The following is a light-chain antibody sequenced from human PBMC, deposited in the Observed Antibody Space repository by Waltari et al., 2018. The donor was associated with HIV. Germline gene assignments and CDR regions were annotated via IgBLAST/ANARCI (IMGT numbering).Light chain of an antibody. CDR2: GSS. CDR3: QQYNDWPLT. J-gene: IGKJ4*01. Sequence: EVVMTQSPATLSVSPGERATLSCRASQGVSTNLAWHQQKPGQAPRLLIYGSSTRATGIPARFSGSGAGTEFTLTISSLQSEDFAVYYCQQYNDWPLTFSGGTKVEIK. V-gene: IGKV3-15*01. CDR1: QGVSTN.